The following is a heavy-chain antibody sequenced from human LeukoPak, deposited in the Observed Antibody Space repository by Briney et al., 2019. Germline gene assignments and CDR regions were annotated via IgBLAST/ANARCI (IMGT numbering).Heavy chain of an antibody. D-gene: IGHD6-6*01. CDR1: GGSISSYY. CDR3: ARAQAVEQLAPGYFDY. J-gene: IGHJ4*02. CDR2: IYTSGST. V-gene: IGHV4-4*07. Sequence: PSETLSLTCTVSGGSISSYYWSWIRQPAGKGLEWIGRIYTSGSTNYNPSLKSRVTMSVDTSKNQFSLKLSSVTAADTAVYYCARAQAVEQLAPGYFDYWGQGTLVTVSS.